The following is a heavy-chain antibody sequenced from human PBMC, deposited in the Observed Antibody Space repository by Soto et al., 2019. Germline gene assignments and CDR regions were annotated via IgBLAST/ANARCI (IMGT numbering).Heavy chain of an antibody. D-gene: IGHD6-19*01. V-gene: IGHV3-23*01. CDR1: GFTFSSYA. CDR3: AKVRGEYSSGWYTY. J-gene: IGHJ4*02. CDR2: ISGSGGST. Sequence: EVQLLESGGGLVQPGGSLRLSCAASGFTFSSYAMSWVRLAPGKGLEWVSAISGSGGSTYYADSVKGRFTISRDNSKNTLYLQMNSLRAEDTAVYYCAKVRGEYSSGWYTYWGQGTLVTVSS.